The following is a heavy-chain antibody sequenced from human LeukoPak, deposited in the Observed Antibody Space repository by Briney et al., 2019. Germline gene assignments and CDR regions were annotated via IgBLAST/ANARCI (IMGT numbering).Heavy chain of an antibody. Sequence: SVKVSCKASGGTFSSYAISWVRQAPGQGLEWMGRIIPILGIANYAQKFQGRVTITADKSTSTAYMELSSLRSEDTAVYYCATPGLLGYCSSAICAPPGYWGQGTLVTVSS. CDR3: ATPGLLGYCSSAICAPPGY. CDR1: GGTFSSYA. D-gene: IGHD2-2*01. J-gene: IGHJ4*02. CDR2: IIPILGIA. V-gene: IGHV1-69*04.